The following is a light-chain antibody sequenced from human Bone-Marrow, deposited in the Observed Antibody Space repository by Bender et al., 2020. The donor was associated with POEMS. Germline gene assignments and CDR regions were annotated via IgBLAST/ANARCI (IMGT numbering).Light chain of an antibody. J-gene: IGLJ3*02. Sequence: QSALTQPASVSGSPGQSITISCTGTSSDVGTYSLVSWYQQHPGKAPKLMIYEGSNRPSGISERFSASRSGNTASLTITGLQPEDEADYYCSAWDSSLSAQVFGGGTKLTVL. CDR1: SSDVGTYSL. CDR3: SAWDSSLSAQV. V-gene: IGLV2-14*02. CDR2: EGS.